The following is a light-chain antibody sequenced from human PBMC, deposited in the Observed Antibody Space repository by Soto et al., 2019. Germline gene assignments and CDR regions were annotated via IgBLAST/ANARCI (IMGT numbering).Light chain of an antibody. J-gene: IGKJ4*01. CDR3: QQRSNWPPT. V-gene: IGKV3-11*01. Sequence: IVLTQTPGTLSVAPGERATLSCRASQSVSSNLAWYQQKPGQAPRLLIYGASTRATGIPARFSGSGSGTDFTPTISSLEPEDFAVYYCQQRSNWPPTFGGGTKVDI. CDR1: QSVSSN. CDR2: GAS.